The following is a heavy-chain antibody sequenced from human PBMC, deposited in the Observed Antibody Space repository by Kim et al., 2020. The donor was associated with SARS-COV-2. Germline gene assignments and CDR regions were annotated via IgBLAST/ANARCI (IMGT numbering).Heavy chain of an antibody. CDR3: AKQALIWFGELFGFLADY. D-gene: IGHD3-10*01. J-gene: IGHJ4*02. V-gene: IGHV3-23*01. Sequence: KGRFTISRDNSKNTLYLQMNSLRAEDTAVYYCAKQALIWFGELFGFLADYWGQGTLVTVSS.